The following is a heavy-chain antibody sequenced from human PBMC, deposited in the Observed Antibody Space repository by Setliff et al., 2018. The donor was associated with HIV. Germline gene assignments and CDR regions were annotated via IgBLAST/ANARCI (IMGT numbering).Heavy chain of an antibody. CDR1: GFTFSTSW. CDR3: TRDGSGWSQD. D-gene: IGHD6-19*01. CDR2: TKPDEGEK. J-gene: IGHJ4*02. Sequence: PGGSLRLSCAASGFTFSTSWMGWVRQAPGKGLEWVANTKPDEGEKFYVDSGRGRFTISRDNAKNSLYLQMNSLRVEDTAVYDCTRDGSGWSQDWGQGTLVTVSS. V-gene: IGHV3-7*01.